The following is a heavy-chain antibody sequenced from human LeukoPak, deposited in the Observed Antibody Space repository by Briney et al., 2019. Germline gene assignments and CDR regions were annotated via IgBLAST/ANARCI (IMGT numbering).Heavy chain of an antibody. CDR1: GGTFSSYA. CDR2: IIPILGIA. CDR3: AREDVEMATIRGYYGMDV. Sequence: SVKVSCKASGGTFSSYAISWVRQAPGQGLEWMGRIIPILGIANYAQKFQGRVTITADKSTSTAYMELSSLRSEDTAVYYCAREDVEMATIRGYYGMDVWGQGTLVTVSS. J-gene: IGHJ6*02. D-gene: IGHD5-24*01. V-gene: IGHV1-69*04.